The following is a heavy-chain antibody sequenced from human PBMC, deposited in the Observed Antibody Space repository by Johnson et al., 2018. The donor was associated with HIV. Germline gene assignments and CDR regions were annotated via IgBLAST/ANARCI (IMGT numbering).Heavy chain of an antibody. CDR2: IKRKIDGGTT. V-gene: IGHV3-15*01. J-gene: IGHJ3*02. CDR1: GFTFSDAW. CDR3: TALRDDAFDI. Sequence: VQLVESGGGVVQPGRSLRLSCAASGFTFSDAWMSWVRPAPGKGLEWVGRIKRKIDGGTTDYAAPVKGRFTISRDDSKNTLYMQMNSLKNEDTAVYYCTALRDDAFDIWGQGTMVTLSS.